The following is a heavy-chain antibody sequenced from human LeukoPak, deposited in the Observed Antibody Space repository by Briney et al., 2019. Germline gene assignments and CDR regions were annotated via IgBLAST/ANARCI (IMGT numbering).Heavy chain of an antibody. J-gene: IGHJ4*02. V-gene: IGHV3-74*01. Sequence: GGSLRLSCAASGFTFDDYGMSWVRQAPGKGLVWVSRINSDGSSTSYADSVKGRFTISRDNAKNTLYLQMNSLRAEDTAVYYCARERVEVQDYWSQGTLVTVSS. CDR2: INSDGSST. CDR1: GFTFDDYG. CDR3: ARERVEVQDY.